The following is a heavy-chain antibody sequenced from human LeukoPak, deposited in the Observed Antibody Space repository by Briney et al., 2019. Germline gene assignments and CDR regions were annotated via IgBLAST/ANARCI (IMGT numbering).Heavy chain of an antibody. CDR2: ISSSGMTK. CDR1: GFPFSSYE. Sequence: GGSLRLSCAASGFPFSSYEMNWVRQAPGKGLEWVSYISSSGMTKYYAVSVKGRFTMSRDNAKNSLYLQLNSLRAEDTTVYYCARDGRSRGLSHVNFDYWGQGILVTVSS. J-gene: IGHJ4*02. V-gene: IGHV3-48*03. D-gene: IGHD3-16*02. CDR3: ARDGRSRGLSHVNFDY.